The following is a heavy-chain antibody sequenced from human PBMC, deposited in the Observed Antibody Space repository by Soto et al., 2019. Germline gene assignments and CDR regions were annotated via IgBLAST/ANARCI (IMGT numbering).Heavy chain of an antibody. CDR2: MHHSGST. V-gene: IGHV4-4*02. CDR1: GGSISSSNW. CDR3: ARDLLDASMGDLKYGMDV. D-gene: IGHD3-16*01. J-gene: IGHJ6*02. Sequence: QVQLQEWGPGLVKPSGTLSLTCAVSGGSISSSNWWSWVRQPPGQGLEWIGEMHHSGSTNYNPSLKRRVTISVDKSKNQFSLKLSSVTAADTAVYYCARDLLDASMGDLKYGMDVWGQGTTVTVSS.